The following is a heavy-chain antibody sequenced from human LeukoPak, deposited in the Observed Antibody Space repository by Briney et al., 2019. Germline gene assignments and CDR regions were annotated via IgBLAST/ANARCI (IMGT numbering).Heavy chain of an antibody. CDR1: GYTVTSYY. J-gene: IGHJ6*02. CDR2: LNPSGGSS. D-gene: IGHD5-24*01. Sequence: ASVKVSCKASGYTVTSYYMHWVRQAPGQGLEWMAILNPSGGSSNYAQKFQGRATLTRATSTGAVYMELSSLRSEDTAVYYCASVYKHGMDVWGQGTTVIVSS. CDR3: ASVYKHGMDV. V-gene: IGHV1-46*01.